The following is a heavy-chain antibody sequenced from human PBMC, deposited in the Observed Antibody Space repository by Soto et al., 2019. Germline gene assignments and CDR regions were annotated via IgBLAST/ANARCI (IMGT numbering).Heavy chain of an antibody. Sequence: PGGSLRLSCAASGFTFSSYGMHWVRQAPGKGLERVAVISYDGSNKYYADSVKGRCTISRDNSKNTMYLQLNSLRAEDTAVYYCAKVLGVGATTGDYYGMDVWGQGTTGTVCS. CDR2: ISYDGSNK. CDR3: AKVLGVGATTGDYYGMDV. CDR1: GFTFSSYG. J-gene: IGHJ6*02. D-gene: IGHD1-26*01. V-gene: IGHV3-30*18.